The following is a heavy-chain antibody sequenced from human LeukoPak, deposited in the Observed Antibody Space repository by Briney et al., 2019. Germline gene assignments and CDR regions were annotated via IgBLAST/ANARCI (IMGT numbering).Heavy chain of an antibody. Sequence: PGGSLRLSCAASRFTVSSNYMSWVRQAPGKGLEWVSVIYSGGSTYYADSVKGRFTISRDNSKNTLYLQMNSLRAEDTAVYYCARDEQQLSFDYWGQGTLVTVSS. D-gene: IGHD6-13*01. CDR2: IYSGGST. J-gene: IGHJ4*02. CDR1: RFTVSSNY. CDR3: ARDEQQLSFDY. V-gene: IGHV3-66*01.